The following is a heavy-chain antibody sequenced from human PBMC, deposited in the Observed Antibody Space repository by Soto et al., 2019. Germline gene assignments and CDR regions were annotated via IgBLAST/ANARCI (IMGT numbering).Heavy chain of an antibody. Sequence: QVQLVQSGAEVKKPGSSVTVSCKTPGGTFSKDAINWVRQAPGQGREWMGLLIPVFCSPIYAQKFQGRIRITADESTSSAFMDLSSLRSEDTAVYYCTRVLGYTFEPGKTRYYAMDVWGQGTTVSVSS. V-gene: IGHV1-69*01. J-gene: IGHJ6*02. CDR1: GGTFSKDA. CDR3: TRVLGYTFEPGKTRYYAMDV. CDR2: LIPVFCSP. D-gene: IGHD5-18*01.